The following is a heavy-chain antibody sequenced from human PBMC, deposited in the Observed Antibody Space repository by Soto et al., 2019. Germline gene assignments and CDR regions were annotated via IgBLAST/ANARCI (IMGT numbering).Heavy chain of an antibody. CDR3: AKVKQWPGSFDY. CDR1: GFTFSSYA. J-gene: IGHJ4*02. Sequence: GGSLRLSCASSGFTFSSYAMSWVRQAPGKGLEWVSAISGSGGSTYYADSVKGRFTISRDNSKNTLYLQMNSLRAEDTAVYYCAKVKQWPGSFDYWGQGTLVTVSS. V-gene: IGHV3-23*01. CDR2: ISGSGGST. D-gene: IGHD6-19*01.